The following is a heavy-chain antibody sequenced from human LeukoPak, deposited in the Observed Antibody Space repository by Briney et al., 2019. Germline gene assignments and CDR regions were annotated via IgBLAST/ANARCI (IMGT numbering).Heavy chain of an antibody. Sequence: GGSLRLSCAASGFTFSYAWMSCVRQAPRKWLESVGRIKTKTEGGTTDYGALVKGRFTISRDDSMNTLYLQMNSLKIEDTALYSCTTELTPVTTGELGADFDGYWGQGTLVTVSS. V-gene: IGHV3-15*01. D-gene: IGHD4-17*01. CDR3: TTELTPVTTGELGADFDGY. CDR1: GFTFSYAW. CDR2: IKTKTEGGTT. J-gene: IGHJ4*02.